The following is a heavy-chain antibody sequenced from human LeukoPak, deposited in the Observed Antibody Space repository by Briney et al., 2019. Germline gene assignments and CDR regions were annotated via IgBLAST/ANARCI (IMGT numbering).Heavy chain of an antibody. Sequence: GGSLRLSCAGSGLTFSNACMSWVRQAPGKGLEWVGRIKSKTEGETTDYATPVKGRFTISRDDSKDTLYLQMDSLKTEDTAVYYCTTYSSGPWHWGQGTLVTVSS. CDR1: GLTFSNAC. CDR2: IKSKTEGETT. CDR3: TTYSSGPWH. V-gene: IGHV3-15*01. J-gene: IGHJ4*02. D-gene: IGHD6-19*01.